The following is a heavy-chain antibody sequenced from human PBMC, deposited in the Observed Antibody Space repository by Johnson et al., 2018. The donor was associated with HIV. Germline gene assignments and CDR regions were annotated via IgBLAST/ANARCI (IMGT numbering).Heavy chain of an antibody. Sequence: QVQLVESGGGVVQPGRSLRLSCAASGFTFSSYAMHWVRQAPGKGLEWVAVISYDGSNKFYADSVKGRFTISRDNSKNTLYLQMNSLRAEDTAVYYCGRGMAAANWGQGTMVTVSS. J-gene: IGHJ3*01. CDR1: GFTFSSYA. V-gene: IGHV3-30-3*01. CDR3: GRGMAAAN. CDR2: ISYDGSNK. D-gene: IGHD6-13*01.